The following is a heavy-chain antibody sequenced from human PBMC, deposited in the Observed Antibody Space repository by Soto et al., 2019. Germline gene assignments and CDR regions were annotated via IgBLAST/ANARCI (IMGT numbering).Heavy chain of an antibody. CDR1: GYTFSNND. CDR3: ARVTRTWFFDL. Sequence: QALLAQSGAEVKKPGASVKVSCKASGYTFSNNDINWVRQAPGQGLEWMGWVNPNSGNTGYAQKFQGRVTMTRDTSTTTAYMELSSLRSEDTAVYYCARVTRTWFFDLWGRGTLVTVSS. J-gene: IGHJ2*01. V-gene: IGHV1-8*01. CDR2: VNPNSGNT.